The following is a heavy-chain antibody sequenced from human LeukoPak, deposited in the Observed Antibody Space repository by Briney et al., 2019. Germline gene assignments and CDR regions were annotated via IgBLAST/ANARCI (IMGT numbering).Heavy chain of an antibody. CDR3: AKGESTTGAGMGDY. CDR2: ISSSGAST. CDR1: GFTFSSYA. Sequence: VGSLRLSCAVSGFTFSSYAMNWVRQAPGRGLEWVSGISSSGASTYYADSLKGRFTISRDNSKNTLYLQMNSLRAEDTATYYCAKGESTTGAGMGDYWGQGTLATVSS. J-gene: IGHJ4*02. V-gene: IGHV3-23*01. D-gene: IGHD4-17*01.